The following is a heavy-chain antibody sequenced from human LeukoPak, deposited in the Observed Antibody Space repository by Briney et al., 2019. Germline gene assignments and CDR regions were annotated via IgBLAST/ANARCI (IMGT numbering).Heavy chain of an antibody. Sequence: GGSLRLSCAASGFTFSSFDMNWVRQAPGKGLEWVSSISTSSRYIYYRDSVKGRFTISRDDAKNSLYLQMNSLRVEDTAVYYCARSDCSGSTCYLRRSWFDPWGQGTLVTVSS. CDR1: GFTFSSFD. CDR2: ISTSSRYI. D-gene: IGHD2-2*01. CDR3: ARSDCSGSTCYLRRSWFDP. J-gene: IGHJ5*02. V-gene: IGHV3-21*01.